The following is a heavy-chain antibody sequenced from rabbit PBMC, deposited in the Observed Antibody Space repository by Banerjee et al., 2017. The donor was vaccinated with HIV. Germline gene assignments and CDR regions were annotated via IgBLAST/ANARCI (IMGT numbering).Heavy chain of an antibody. CDR3: ARDLAGVIGWNFNL. CDR1: GFDFSSNA. D-gene: IGHD4-1*01. J-gene: IGHJ4*01. V-gene: IGHV1S45*01. CDR2: INTGSGNT. Sequence: QEQLEESGGGLVQPEGSLTLTCKASGFDFSSNAMCWVRQAPGKGLEWIGCINTGSGNTYYASWAKGRFTISKTSSTTVTLQMTSLTAADTATYFCARDLAGVIGWNFNLWGPGTLVTVS.